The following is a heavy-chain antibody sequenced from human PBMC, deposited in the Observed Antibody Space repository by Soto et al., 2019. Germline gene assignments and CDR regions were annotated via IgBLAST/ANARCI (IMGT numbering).Heavy chain of an antibody. V-gene: IGHV4-39*01. CDR2: IYYSGST. J-gene: IGHJ4*02. D-gene: IGHD5-18*01. Sequence: PSETLSLTCTVSGGSISSSSYYWGWIRQPPGKGLEWIGSIYYSGSTYYNPSLKSRVTISVDTSKNQFSLKLSSVTAADTAVYYCARADTAMVNRRDGYKYYFDYWGQGTLVTSPQ. CDR1: GGSISSSSYY. CDR3: ARADTAMVNRRDGYKYYFDY.